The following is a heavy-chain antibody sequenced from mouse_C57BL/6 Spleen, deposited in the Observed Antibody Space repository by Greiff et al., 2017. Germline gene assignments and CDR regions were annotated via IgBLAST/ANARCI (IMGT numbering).Heavy chain of an antibody. D-gene: IGHD1-1*01. CDR2: IYPGSGST. J-gene: IGHJ3*01. CDR3: AREGHYYGSSYPFAY. CDR1: GYTFTSYW. Sequence: QVQLQQPGAELVKPGASVKMSCKASGYTFTSYWITWVKQRPGQGLEWIGDIYPGSGSTNYNEKFKSKATLTVDTSSSTAYMQLSSLTSEDSAVYYCAREGHYYGSSYPFAYWGQGTLVTVSA. V-gene: IGHV1-55*01.